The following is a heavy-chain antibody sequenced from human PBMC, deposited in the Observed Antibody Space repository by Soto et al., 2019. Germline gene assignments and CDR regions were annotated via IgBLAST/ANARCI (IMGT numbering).Heavy chain of an antibody. J-gene: IGHJ6*03. CDR2: MNPSSGNT. CDR3: AKNADFFHHHMDV. CDR1: GVTFGNYE. Sequence: QVLLMQSGAEVRKPGASVTVSCEASGVTFGNYEFNWVRQAPGQGLEWMGWMNPSSGNTGYGQKFQGRVTMTRITATNTAYMELRSLTPEDTDVYYCAKNADFFHHHMDVWGEGTTVTVSS. V-gene: IGHV1-8*01.